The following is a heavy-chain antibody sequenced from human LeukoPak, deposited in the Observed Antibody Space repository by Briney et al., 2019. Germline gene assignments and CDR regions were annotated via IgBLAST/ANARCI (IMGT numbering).Heavy chain of an antibody. CDR3: ARRGGGYYIPGYFQH. D-gene: IGHD1-26*01. CDR2: IYYSGST. CDR1: GGSISSSSYY. Sequence: SETLSLTCTVSGGSISSSSYYWGWIRQPPGKGLEWIGSIYYSGSTYYNPSLKSRVTISVDTSKNQFSLKLSSVTAADTAVYYCARRGGGYYIPGYFQHWGQGTLVTVSS. J-gene: IGHJ1*01. V-gene: IGHV4-39*01.